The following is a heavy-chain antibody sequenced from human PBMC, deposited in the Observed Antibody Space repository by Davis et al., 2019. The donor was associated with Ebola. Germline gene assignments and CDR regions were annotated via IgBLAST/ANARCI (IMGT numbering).Heavy chain of an antibody. J-gene: IGHJ4*02. CDR1: GGTFSSYA. CDR2: IIPIFGTA. CDR3: ARVAVAGIHPFDY. Sequence: AASVKVSCKASGGTFSSYAISWVRQAPGQGLEWMGGIIPIFGTANYAQKFQGRVTITADESTSTAYMELSSLRSDDTAVYYCARVAVAGIHPFDYWGQGTLVTVSS. V-gene: IGHV1-69*13. D-gene: IGHD6-19*01.